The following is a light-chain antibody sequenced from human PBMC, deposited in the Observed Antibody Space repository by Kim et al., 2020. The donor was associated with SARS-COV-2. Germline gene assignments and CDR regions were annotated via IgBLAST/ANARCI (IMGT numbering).Light chain of an antibody. CDR1: RGLLRSDAKTC. J-gene: IGKJ1*01. Sequence: PASISCKSSRGLLRSDAKTCLYWYLQKPGQSPQLLIYEISGRFSGVPDRFNGSGSGTDFTLKISRVEAEDVGVYYCMQGIHLPWTFGQGTKVDIK. V-gene: IGKV2-29*02. CDR2: EIS. CDR3: MQGIHLPWT.